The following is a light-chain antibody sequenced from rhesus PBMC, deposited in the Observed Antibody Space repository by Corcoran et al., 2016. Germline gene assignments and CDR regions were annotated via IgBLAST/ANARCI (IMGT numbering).Light chain of an antibody. J-gene: IGLJ1*01. V-gene: IGLV2-32*02. CDR2: EVT. Sequence: QAALTQPRSVSGSPGQSVTISCTGSSSDIGGYNYVSWYQHHPGTAPKLMIYEVTKRPSGVSDRFSGSKSGNTASLTISGLPAEDEADYFCSSYAGSDTYIFGGGTRLTVL. CDR1: SSDIGGYNY. CDR3: SSYAGSDTYI.